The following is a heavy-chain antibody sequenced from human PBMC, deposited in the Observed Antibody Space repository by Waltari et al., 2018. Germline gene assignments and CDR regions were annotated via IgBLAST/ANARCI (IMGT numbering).Heavy chain of an antibody. CDR2: IYSGGST. V-gene: IGHV3-66*03. Sequence: VQLQQWGAGLLKPSETLSLTCAVYGGSFSGYYWSWVSQAPGRGLEWVSVIYSGGSTYDADSGKGRFTISRDNSKNTLYLQMNSLRAEDTAVYYCAREVPYYDFWSGYYGTGYWGQGTLVTVSS. D-gene: IGHD3-3*01. CDR1: GGSFSGYY. J-gene: IGHJ4*02. CDR3: AREVPYYDFWSGYYGTGY.